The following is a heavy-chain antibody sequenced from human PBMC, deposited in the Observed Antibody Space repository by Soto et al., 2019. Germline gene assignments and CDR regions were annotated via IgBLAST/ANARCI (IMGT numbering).Heavy chain of an antibody. J-gene: IGHJ4*02. CDR2: IYYSGST. CDR3: ARNSGYYFTTNFDY. Sequence: SETLSLTCTVSGGSISSGGYYWSWIRQHPGKGLEWIGYIYYSGSTYYNPSLKSRVTISVDTSKNQFSLKLSSVTAADTAVYYCARNSGYYFTTNFDYWGQGTLVTVSS. CDR1: GGSISSGGYY. D-gene: IGHD3-22*01. V-gene: IGHV4-31*03.